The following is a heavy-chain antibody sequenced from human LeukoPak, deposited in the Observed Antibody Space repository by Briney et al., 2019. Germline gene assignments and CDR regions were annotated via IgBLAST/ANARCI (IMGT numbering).Heavy chain of an antibody. J-gene: IGHJ4*02. CDR3: ARGRFGPDY. CDR1: GFTFSSYA. D-gene: IGHD3-10*01. CDR2: ISGSGGST. Sequence: GGSLRLSCEASGFTFSSYAMSWVRQAPGKGLEWVSAISGSGGSTYYADSVRGRFTISRDNSKNTLYLHMNSLRAEDTAIYYCARGRFGPDYWGQGTLVTVSS. V-gene: IGHV3-23*01.